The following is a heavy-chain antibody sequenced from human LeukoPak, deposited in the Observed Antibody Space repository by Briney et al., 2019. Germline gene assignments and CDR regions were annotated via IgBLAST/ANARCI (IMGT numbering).Heavy chain of an antibody. V-gene: IGHV1-69*05. J-gene: IGHJ6*03. CDR1: GGTFSSYA. Sequence: ASVKVSCKASGGTFSSYAISWVRQAPGQGLERMGGIIPIFGTANYAQKFQGRVTITTDESTSTAYMELSSLRSEDTAVYYCASSSSWYFYYYHYMDVWGKGTTVTVSS. CDR2: IIPIFGTA. CDR3: ASSSSWYFYYYHYMDV. D-gene: IGHD6-13*01.